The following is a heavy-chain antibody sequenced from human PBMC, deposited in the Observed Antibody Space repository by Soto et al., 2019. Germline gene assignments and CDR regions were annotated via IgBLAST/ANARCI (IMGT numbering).Heavy chain of an antibody. J-gene: IGHJ3*02. CDR2: IYPRDSDT. D-gene: IGHD2-2*01. Sequence: GESLKISCKGSGYSFPSYWIGWVRQMPGKGLEWMGIIYPRDSDTRYSPSFQGQVTISADKSISTAYLQWSSLKASDTAMYYCARGPAALRVHDAFDIWGQGXMVTV. CDR1: GYSFPSYW. CDR3: ARGPAALRVHDAFDI. V-gene: IGHV5-51*01.